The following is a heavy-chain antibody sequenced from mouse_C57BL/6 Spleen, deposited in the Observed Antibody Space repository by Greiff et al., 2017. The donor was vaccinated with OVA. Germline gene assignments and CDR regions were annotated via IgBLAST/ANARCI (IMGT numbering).Heavy chain of an antibody. J-gene: IGHJ4*01. D-gene: IGHD2-4*01. CDR3: ARLDYDPYAMDY. Sequence: EVQGVESGGGLVKPGGSLKLSCAASGFTFSSYTMSWVRQTPEKRLEWVATISGGGGNTYYPDSVKGRFTISRDNAKNTLYLQMSSLRSEDTALYYCARLDYDPYAMDYWGQGTSVTVSS. CDR2: ISGGGGNT. V-gene: IGHV5-9*01. CDR1: GFTFSSYT.